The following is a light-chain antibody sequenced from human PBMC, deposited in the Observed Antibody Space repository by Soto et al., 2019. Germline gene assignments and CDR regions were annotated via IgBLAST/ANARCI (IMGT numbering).Light chain of an antibody. CDR1: QSLSDN. CDR3: QQYDNWPLT. V-gene: IGKV3-15*01. Sequence: EIVMTQSPDTLSVSPGERATLSCRASQSLSDNLAWHQQKPGQAPRLLIYGASTRATGIPARFSGSGSGTEFTLTICSLQSEDFAVYYCQQYDNWPLTFGQGTKVDNK. CDR2: GAS. J-gene: IGKJ1*01.